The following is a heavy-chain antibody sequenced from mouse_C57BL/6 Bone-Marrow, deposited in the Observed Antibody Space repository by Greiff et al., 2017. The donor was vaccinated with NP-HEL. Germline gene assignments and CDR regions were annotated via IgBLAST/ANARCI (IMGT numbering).Heavy chain of an antibody. CDR2: INPYNGGT. V-gene: IGHV1-19*01. Sequence: VQLQQSGPVLVKPGASVKMSCKASGYTFTDYYMNWVKQSHGKSLEWIGVINPYNGGTSYNQKFKGKATLTVDKSSSTAYMELNSLTSEDSAVYYCAREGYYPGCFDYWGQGTTLTVSS. J-gene: IGHJ2*01. CDR1: GYTFTDYY. CDR3: AREGYYPGCFDY. D-gene: IGHD1-2*01.